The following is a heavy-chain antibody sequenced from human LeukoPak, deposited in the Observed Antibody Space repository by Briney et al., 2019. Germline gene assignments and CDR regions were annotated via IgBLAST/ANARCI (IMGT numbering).Heavy chain of an antibody. CDR3: ATDRDYDSSGYYL. D-gene: IGHD3-22*01. Sequence: GGSLRLSCAASGYTFSSYAMSWVRQAPGKGLEWVSAISGSGGSTYYADSVKGRFTISRDNSKNTLYLQMNSLRAEDTAVYYSATDRDYDSSGYYLWGQGTLVTVSS. V-gene: IGHV3-23*01. CDR1: GYTFSSYA. CDR2: ISGSGGST. J-gene: IGHJ5*02.